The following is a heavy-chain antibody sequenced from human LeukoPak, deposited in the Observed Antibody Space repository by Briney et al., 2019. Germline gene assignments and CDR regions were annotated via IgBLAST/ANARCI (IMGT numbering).Heavy chain of an antibody. CDR1: GYTFTGYY. CDR3: ARVDGGEWYYFDY. Sequence: ASVKVSCKASGYTFTGYYMHWVRQAPGQGLEWMGWINPNNGGTNYAQKFQGRVTMTLDTSISTGYMELSRLRSDDTAIYFCARVDGGEWYYFDYWGQGTLDTVFS. D-gene: IGHD2-8*02. CDR2: INPNNGGT. J-gene: IGHJ4*02. V-gene: IGHV1-2*02.